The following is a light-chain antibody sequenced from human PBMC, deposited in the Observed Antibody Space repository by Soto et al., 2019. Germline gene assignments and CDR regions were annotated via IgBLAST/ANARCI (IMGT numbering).Light chain of an antibody. V-gene: IGLV2-23*01. Sequence: QSALTQPASVSGSPGQSITISCTGTSTNVGSSNFVSWYQQYPGNAPRLVIYDGSKRPSGVSIRFSGSKSGNTAYLTISGLQTEDEADYYCCSYAGTNTWVFGGGTKLTVL. CDR2: DGS. CDR3: CSYAGTNTWV. CDR1: STNVGSSNF. J-gene: IGLJ2*01.